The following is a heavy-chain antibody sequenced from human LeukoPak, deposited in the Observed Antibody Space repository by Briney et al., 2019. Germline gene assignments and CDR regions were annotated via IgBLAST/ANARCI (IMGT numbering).Heavy chain of an antibody. V-gene: IGHV4-59*01. J-gene: IGHJ4*02. CDR3: ARASGSYGERSDY. CDR1: GGSISSYY. CDR2: IYYSGST. D-gene: IGHD1-26*01. Sequence: PSETLSLTCTVSGGSISSYYWSWIRQPPGKGLEWIGYIYYSGSTNYNPSLKSRVTISVDTSKNQFSLKLSSVTAADTAVYYCARASGSYGERSDYWGQGTLVTVSS.